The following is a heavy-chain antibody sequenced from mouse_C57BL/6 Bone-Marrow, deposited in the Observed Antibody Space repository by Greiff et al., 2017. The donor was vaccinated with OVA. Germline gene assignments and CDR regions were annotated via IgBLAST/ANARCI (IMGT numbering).Heavy chain of an antibody. CDR2: IYPGSGST. CDR3: ARETLYYALAWFAY. Sequence: QVHVKQPGAELVKPGASVKMSCKASGYTFTSYWITWVKQRPGQGLEWIGDIYPGSGSTNYNEKFKSKATLTVDTSSSTAYMQLSSLTSEDSAVYYCARETLYYALAWFAYWGQGTLVTVSA. CDR1: GYTFTSYW. V-gene: IGHV1-55*01. D-gene: IGHD1-1*01. J-gene: IGHJ3*01.